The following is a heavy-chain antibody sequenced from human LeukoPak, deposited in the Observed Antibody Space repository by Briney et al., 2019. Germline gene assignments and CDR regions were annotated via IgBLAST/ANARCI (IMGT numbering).Heavy chain of an antibody. D-gene: IGHD6-13*01. CDR3: ARDIAAAAYFDY. CDR1: GGSISSGSYY. CDR2: IYTSGST. V-gene: IGHV4-61*02. Sequence: SETLSLTCTVSGGSISSGSYYWSWIRQPAGKGLEWIGRIYTSGSTNYNPSLKSRVTISVDTSKNQFSLKLSSVTAADTAVYYCARDIAAAAYFDYWGQGTLVTVSS. J-gene: IGHJ4*02.